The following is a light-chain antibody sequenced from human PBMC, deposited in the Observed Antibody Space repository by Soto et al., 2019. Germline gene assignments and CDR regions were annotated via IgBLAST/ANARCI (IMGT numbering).Light chain of an antibody. CDR1: NSDIGSYNY. Sequence: QSALTQPASVSGSPGQSITISCTGTNSDIGSYNYVSWYQQHPGKAPKLMIYDVSYRPSGVSNRFSASKSGNTASLTISGLQAEDEAEYYCSSYTSSSTAVFGGGTKVTVL. CDR2: DVS. J-gene: IGLJ2*01. V-gene: IGLV2-14*03. CDR3: SSYTSSSTAV.